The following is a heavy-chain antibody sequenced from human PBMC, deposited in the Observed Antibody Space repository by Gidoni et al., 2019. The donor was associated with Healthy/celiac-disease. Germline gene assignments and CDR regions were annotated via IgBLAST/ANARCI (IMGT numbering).Heavy chain of an antibody. V-gene: IGHV3-21*01. CDR3: ARDPLRYSYGMDV. Sequence: EVQLVESGGGLVKPGGSLRLSSAASGFTFSSYSMNWVRQAPGKGLEWVSAISSSGSTIYYADSVKGRFTISRDNAKNSLYLQMNSLRAEDTAVYYCARDPLRYSYGMDVWGQGTTVTVSS. CDR2: ISSSGSTI. J-gene: IGHJ6*02. CDR1: GFTFSSYS. D-gene: IGHD4-17*01.